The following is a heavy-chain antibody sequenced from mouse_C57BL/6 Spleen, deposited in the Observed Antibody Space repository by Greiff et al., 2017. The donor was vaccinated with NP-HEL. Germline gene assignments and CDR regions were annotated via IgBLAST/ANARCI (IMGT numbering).Heavy chain of an antibody. CDR2: IDPSDSYT. V-gene: IGHV1-50*01. CDR3: ARLRYYGSDY. Sequence: QVHVKQPGAELVKPGASVKLSCKASGYTFTSYWMQWVKQRPGQGLEWIGEIDPSDSYTNYNQKFKGKATLTVDTSSSTAYMQLSSLTSEDSAVYYCARLRYYGSDYWGQGTTLTVSS. CDR1: GYTFTSYW. J-gene: IGHJ2*01. D-gene: IGHD1-1*01.